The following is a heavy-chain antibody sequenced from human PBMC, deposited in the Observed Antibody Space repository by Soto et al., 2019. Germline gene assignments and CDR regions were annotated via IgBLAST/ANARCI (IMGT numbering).Heavy chain of an antibody. CDR3: ARAVHTMIQGVRFRVDQ. CDR2: INPNGGGT. CDR1: GYTFTAYY. J-gene: IGHJ4*02. D-gene: IGHD3-10*01. Sequence: ASVKVSCKASGYTFTAYYIHWVRQAPGQGLEWMGWINPNGGGTKYAQKFQGRVTMTRDTSINTAYMELTRLTSDDTAVYYCARAVHTMIQGVRFRVDQWGKGTLVTDSS. V-gene: IGHV1-2*02.